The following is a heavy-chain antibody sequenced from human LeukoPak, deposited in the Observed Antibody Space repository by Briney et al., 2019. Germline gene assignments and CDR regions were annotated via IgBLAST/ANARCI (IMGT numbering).Heavy chain of an antibody. V-gene: IGHV1-2*06. J-gene: IGHJ4*02. CDR2: INPNSGGT. CDR1: GYTFTGYY. Sequence: ASVKVSCKASGYTFTGYYMHWVRQAPGQGLEWMGRINPNSGGTNYAQKFQGRVTMTRATSISTAYMELSRLRSDDTAVYYCASRTSYGDYAYYWGQGTLVTVSS. D-gene: IGHD4-17*01. CDR3: ASRTSYGDYAYY.